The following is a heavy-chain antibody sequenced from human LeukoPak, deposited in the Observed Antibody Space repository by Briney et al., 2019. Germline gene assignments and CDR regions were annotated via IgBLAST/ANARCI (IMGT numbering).Heavy chain of an antibody. Sequence: GASVKVSCKASGYTLIGYYMHWVRQAPGQGLEWMGWINPNSGGTNYAQKFQGRVTITRDTSISTAYMDLSRLRSDDTAVYYCARGFTEFYYDSSGYYNYWGQGTLVTVSS. CDR3: ARGFTEFYYDSSGYYNY. CDR1: GYTLIGYY. V-gene: IGHV1-2*02. CDR2: INPNSGGT. D-gene: IGHD3-22*01. J-gene: IGHJ4*02.